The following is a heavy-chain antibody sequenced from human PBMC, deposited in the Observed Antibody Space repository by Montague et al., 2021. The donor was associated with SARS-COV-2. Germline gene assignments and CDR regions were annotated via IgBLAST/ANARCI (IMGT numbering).Heavy chain of an antibody. Sequence: SETLSLTCTVSGGSISSSSYYWGWIRQPPGKGLEWIGSIYYSGSTYYNPSLKSRVTISVDTSKNQFSLKLSSVTAADTAVYYCARTFIVTIFGELYNTYYFDYWGQGTLVTVSS. CDR2: IYYSGST. V-gene: IGHV4-39*01. J-gene: IGHJ4*02. CDR1: GGSISSSSYY. D-gene: IGHD3-10*02. CDR3: ARTFIVTIFGELYNTYYFDY.